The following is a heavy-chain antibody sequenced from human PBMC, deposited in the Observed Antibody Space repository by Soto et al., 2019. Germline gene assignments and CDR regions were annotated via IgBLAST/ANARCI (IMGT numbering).Heavy chain of an antibody. V-gene: IGHV1-3*01. D-gene: IGHD6-6*01. CDR3: ARGDAWIAARPIYVWYFDL. J-gene: IGHJ2*01. Sequence: QVQVVQSGAEVKKPGASVKVSCKASGYTFSKYAIHWVRQAPRQRPEWMGWINGGDGNTKTSQKFQDRVTISRDPSASTAYMELSSLRSDDTAVYYCARGDAWIAARPIYVWYFDLWGRGTLVTVSS. CDR2: INGGDGNT. CDR1: GYTFSKYA.